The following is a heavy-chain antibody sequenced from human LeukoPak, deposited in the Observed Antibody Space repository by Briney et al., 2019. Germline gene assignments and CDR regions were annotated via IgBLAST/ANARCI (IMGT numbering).Heavy chain of an antibody. D-gene: IGHD6-13*01. CDR3: ARDIYGAAGTFDY. CDR2: ISYDGSNK. V-gene: IGHV3-30*04. J-gene: IGHJ4*02. Sequence: GGSLRLSCAASGFTFSSYAMHWVRQAPGKGLEWVAVISYDGSNKYYADSVKGRFTISRDNSKNTLYLQMNSLRAEDTAVYYCARDIYGAAGTFDYWGQGTLVTVSS. CDR1: GFTFSSYA.